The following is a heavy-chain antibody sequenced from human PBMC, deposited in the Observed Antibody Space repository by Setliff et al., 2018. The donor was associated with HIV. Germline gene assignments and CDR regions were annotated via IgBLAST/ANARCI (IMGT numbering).Heavy chain of an antibody. Sequence: SETLSLTCTVSGASINTYYWSWIRQPPGKGLEYIGYIYYTGITNCNPSLKSRVTMSIDTSRNQFSLKLTSVTAADTAVYYCATTAREPTSWGQGTLVTVSA. CDR3: ATTAREPTS. J-gene: IGHJ4*02. V-gene: IGHV4-59*01. CDR2: IYYTGIT. CDR1: GASINTYY.